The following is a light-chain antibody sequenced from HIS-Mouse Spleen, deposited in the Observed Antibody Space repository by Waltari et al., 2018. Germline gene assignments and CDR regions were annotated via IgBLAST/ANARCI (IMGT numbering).Light chain of an antibody. CDR3: SSYTSSSFNVV. V-gene: IGLV2-14*03. CDR1: SSDVVGYNY. CDR2: DVS. J-gene: IGLJ2*01. Sequence: QSALTQPASVSGSPGQSITTSCTGTSSDVVGYNYVSWYQQHPGQAPKLMIYDVSNRPSGVSNRFSGSKSGNTASLTISGLQAEDEADYFCSSYTSSSFNVVFGGGTKLTVL.